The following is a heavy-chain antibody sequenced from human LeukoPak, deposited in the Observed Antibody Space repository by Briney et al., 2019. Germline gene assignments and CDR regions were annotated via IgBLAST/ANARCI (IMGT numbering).Heavy chain of an antibody. CDR2: ISGSGGST. CDR1: GFTVSSPY. Sequence: GGSLTLSCAASGFTVSSPYMSWVREAPGKGLEWVSAISGSGGSTYYADSVKGRFTISRDNSKNTLYLQMNSLRAEDTAVYYCAKASMIVVVPQSFDYWGQGTLVTVSS. J-gene: IGHJ4*02. V-gene: IGHV3-23*01. D-gene: IGHD3-22*01. CDR3: AKASMIVVVPQSFDY.